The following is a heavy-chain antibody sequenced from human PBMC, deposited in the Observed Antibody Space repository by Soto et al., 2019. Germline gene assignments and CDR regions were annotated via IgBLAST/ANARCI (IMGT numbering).Heavy chain of an antibody. D-gene: IGHD3-10*01. J-gene: IGHJ4*02. CDR1: GYTFTSYG. Sequence: QVQLVQSGAEVQKPGASVKVSCKASGYTFTSYGITWVRQAPGQVLEWMGWISAYNGNTNYVQKFQGRVTMTTDTSTSTAYLELRSLRSYDTAVYYCARGWFGLAEYWGQGTLVTVSS. CDR3: ARGWFGLAEY. V-gene: IGHV1-18*01. CDR2: ISAYNGNT.